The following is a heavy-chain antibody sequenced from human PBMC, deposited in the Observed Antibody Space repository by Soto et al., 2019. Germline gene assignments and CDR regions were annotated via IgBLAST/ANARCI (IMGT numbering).Heavy chain of an antibody. J-gene: IGHJ4*02. CDR1: GYSFTSYW. CDR2: INPGDSDT. Sequence: GESLKICCKGSGYSFTSYWLAWVRQMPGNGLEWMAIINPGDSDTRYSPSFQGQVTISADRSIYTAYLQWSSLKASDTAMYYCARPDSNGWYDYWGQGTLVTVSS. CDR3: ARPDSNGWYDY. V-gene: IGHV5-51*01. D-gene: IGHD6-19*01.